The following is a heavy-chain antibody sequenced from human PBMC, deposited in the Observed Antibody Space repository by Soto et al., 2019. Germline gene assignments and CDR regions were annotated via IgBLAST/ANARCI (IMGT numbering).Heavy chain of an antibody. Sequence: PGGSLSLSCAASGFTFSSYSMNWVRQAPGKGLEWVSSISSSSSYIYYADSVKGRFTISRDNAKNSLYLQMNSLRAEDTAVYYCARDGSMTTVTTRYYGMDVWGQGTTVTVSS. CDR3: ARDGSMTTVTTRYYGMDV. CDR2: ISSSSSYI. D-gene: IGHD4-17*01. V-gene: IGHV3-21*01. J-gene: IGHJ6*02. CDR1: GFTFSSYS.